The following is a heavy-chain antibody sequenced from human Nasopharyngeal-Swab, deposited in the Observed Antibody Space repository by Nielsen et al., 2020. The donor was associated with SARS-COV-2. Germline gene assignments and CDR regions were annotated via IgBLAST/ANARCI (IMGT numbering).Heavy chain of an antibody. CDR2: ISYDGSNK. V-gene: IGHV3-30-3*01. CDR3: ARVSGSYYGGYFDY. Sequence: GESLKISCAASGFTFSSYAMHWVRQAPGKGLEWVAVISYDGSNKYYADSVKGRFTISRDNSKNTLYLQMNSLRAEDTAVYYCARVSGSYYGGYFDYWGQGTLVTVSS. CDR1: GFTFSSYA. J-gene: IGHJ4*02. D-gene: IGHD1-26*01.